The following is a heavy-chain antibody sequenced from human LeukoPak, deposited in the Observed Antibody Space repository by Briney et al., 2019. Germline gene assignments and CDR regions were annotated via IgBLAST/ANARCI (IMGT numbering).Heavy chain of an antibody. D-gene: IGHD2-2*01. CDR2: IGGSGGST. CDR1: GFTFSSYA. J-gene: IGHJ4*02. CDR3: AKPAGYCSSTTCFKFDY. V-gene: IGHV3-23*01. Sequence: GSLRLSCAASGFTFSSYAMSWVRQAPGKGLEWVSAIGGSGGSTYYADSVKGRFTISRDNSKNTLYLQMNSLRAEDTAVYYYAKPAGYCSSTTCFKFDYWGQGTLVTVSS.